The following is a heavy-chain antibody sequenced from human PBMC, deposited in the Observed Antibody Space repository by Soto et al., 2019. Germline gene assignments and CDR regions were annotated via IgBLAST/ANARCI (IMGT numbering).Heavy chain of an antibody. CDR3: ARDTYYYDSSGYYYYYYGMDV. V-gene: IGHV3-53*01. Sequence: EVQLVESGGGMIQPGGSLRLSCAASGFTVSSNYMSWVRQAPVKGLEWVSVIYSGGSTYYVDSVKGRFTISRDNSKNTLYLQMNSLRAEDTAVYYCARDTYYYDSSGYYYYYYGMDVWGQGTTVTVSS. D-gene: IGHD3-22*01. CDR1: GFTVSSNY. J-gene: IGHJ6*02. CDR2: IYSGGST.